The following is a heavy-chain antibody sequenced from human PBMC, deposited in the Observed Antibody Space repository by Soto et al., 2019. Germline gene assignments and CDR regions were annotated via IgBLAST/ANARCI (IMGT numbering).Heavy chain of an antibody. V-gene: IGHV4-59*08. CDR3: ARHTKTYYDFWSGYYTDYYYYMDV. CDR1: GGSISSYY. Sequence: SETLSLTCTVSGGSISSYYWSWIRQPPGKGLEWIGYIYYSGSTNYNPSLKSRVTISVDTSKNQFSLKLSSVTAADTAVYYCARHTKTYYDFWSGYYTDYYYYMDVWAKGTTVTVSS. J-gene: IGHJ6*03. D-gene: IGHD3-3*01. CDR2: IYYSGST.